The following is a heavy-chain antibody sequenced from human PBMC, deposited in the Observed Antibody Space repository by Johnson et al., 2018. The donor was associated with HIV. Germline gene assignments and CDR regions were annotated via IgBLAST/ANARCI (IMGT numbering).Heavy chain of an antibody. J-gene: IGHJ3*02. CDR2: IKQDGSEK. CDR1: GFTVSSYW. V-gene: IGHV3-7*05. D-gene: IGHD6-13*01. CDR3: VRDSFSDSSPAKAGLAFDI. Sequence: EVQLLESGGGLVQPGGSLRLSCAASGFTVSSYWMSWVRQAPGKGLEWVANIKQDGSEKYYVDFEKGRTTITEDNFKKNLYLKKNKVRAEDRAAYDWVRDSFSDSSPAKAGLAFDIWGQGTMVTVSS.